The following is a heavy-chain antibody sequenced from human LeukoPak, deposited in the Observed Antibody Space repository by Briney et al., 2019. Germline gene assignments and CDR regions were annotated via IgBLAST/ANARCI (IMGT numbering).Heavy chain of an antibody. CDR1: GGTFSSYA. CDR2: IIPIFGTA. J-gene: IGHJ3*02. Sequence: SVKVSCKASGGTFSSYAISWVRQAPGQGLEWMGRIIPIFGTANYAQKFQGRVTITTDESTSTAYMELSSLRSEDTAVYYCARVAYYYDSSGYYCRAFDIWGQGTMVTVSS. V-gene: IGHV1-69*05. D-gene: IGHD3-22*01. CDR3: ARVAYYYDSSGYYCRAFDI.